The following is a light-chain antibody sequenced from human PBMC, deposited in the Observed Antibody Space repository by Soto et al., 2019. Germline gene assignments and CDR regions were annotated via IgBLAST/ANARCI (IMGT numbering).Light chain of an antibody. CDR3: KQYNNWWT. V-gene: IGKV3-15*01. CDR1: QSVSNN. CDR2: HAS. Sequence: EVVMTQSPATLSVSPGERATLSCRASQSVSNNLAWFQQKPGQAPRLLIYHASTRATGIPARFSGSGSGTEFTLIISSLQYEDFAVYYCKQYNNWWTFGQGTKV. J-gene: IGKJ1*01.